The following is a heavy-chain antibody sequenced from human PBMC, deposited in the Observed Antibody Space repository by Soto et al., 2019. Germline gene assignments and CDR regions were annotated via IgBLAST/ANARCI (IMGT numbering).Heavy chain of an antibody. CDR2: ISGSGGST. J-gene: IGHJ4*02. D-gene: IGHD3-10*01. Sequence: GSLRLSCAASGFTFSSYAMSWVRQAPGKGLEWVSAISGSGGSTYYADSVKGRFTISRDNSKNTLYLQMNSLRAEDTAVYYCAKGSVRGVIIPSFDYWGQGTLVTVSS. CDR1: GFTFSSYA. V-gene: IGHV3-23*01. CDR3: AKGSVRGVIIPSFDY.